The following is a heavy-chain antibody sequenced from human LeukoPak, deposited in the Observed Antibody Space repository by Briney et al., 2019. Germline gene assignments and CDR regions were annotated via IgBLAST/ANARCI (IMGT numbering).Heavy chain of an antibody. CDR2: IYYSGST. CDR1: GGSISSYY. J-gene: IGHJ3*02. V-gene: IGHV4-59*08. CDR3: ASHITLGAFDI. D-gene: IGHD3-10*01. Sequence: SDTLSLTCTVSGGSISSYYWSWIRQPPGKGLEWIGYIYYSGSTNYNPSLKSRVTISVDTSKNQFSLTLSSVTAADTAVYYCASHITLGAFDIWGQGTMVTVSS.